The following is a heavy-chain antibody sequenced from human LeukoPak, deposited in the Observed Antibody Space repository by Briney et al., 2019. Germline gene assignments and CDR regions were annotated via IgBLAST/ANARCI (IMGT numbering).Heavy chain of an antibody. J-gene: IGHJ4*02. D-gene: IGHD6-13*01. Sequence: GGSLRLSCAASGFRFSSYWMSWARQAPGKGLEWVANIKQDGSKKYYVDSVKGRFTISRDNAKNSLYLQMNSLRAEDTAVYYCARHNPYSSGWYCFDDWGQGTLVTVSS. V-gene: IGHV3-7*02. CDR1: GFRFSSYW. CDR3: ARHNPYSSGWYCFDD. CDR2: IKQDGSKK.